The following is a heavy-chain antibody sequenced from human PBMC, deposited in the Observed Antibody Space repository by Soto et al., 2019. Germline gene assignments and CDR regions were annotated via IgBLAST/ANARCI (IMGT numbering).Heavy chain of an antibody. V-gene: IGHV1-8*01. CDR3: ARARRSNYYGSGSDKAF. CDR2: MNPNSGNT. CDR1: GYTFTSYD. D-gene: IGHD3-10*01. J-gene: IGHJ4*02. Sequence: ASVKVSCKASGYTFTSYDINWVRQATGQGLEWMGWMNPNSGNTGYAQKFQGRVTMTRNTSISTAYMELSSLRSEDTAVYYCARARRSNYYGSGSDKAFWGQGTLVTVSS.